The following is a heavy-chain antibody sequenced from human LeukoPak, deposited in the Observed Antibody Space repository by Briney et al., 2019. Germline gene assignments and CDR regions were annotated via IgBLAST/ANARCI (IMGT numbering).Heavy chain of an antibody. CDR3: ARTGVDLSSTSSGRDY. J-gene: IGHJ4*02. Sequence: GGSLRLSCAASGFTVSSNYMSWVRQAPGKGLEWVSVIYGGGSTYYADSVKGRFTISRDNSKNTLYLQMNSLRAEDTAVYYCARTGVDLSSTSSGRDYWGQGTLVTVSS. CDR2: IYGGGST. CDR1: GFTVSSNY. V-gene: IGHV3-66*01. D-gene: IGHD2-2*01.